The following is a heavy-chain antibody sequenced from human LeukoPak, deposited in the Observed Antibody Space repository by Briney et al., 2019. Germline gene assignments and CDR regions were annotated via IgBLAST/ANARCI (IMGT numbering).Heavy chain of an antibody. CDR3: AKALWKVPAASFDY. J-gene: IGHJ4*02. D-gene: IGHD2-2*01. CDR1: GFTFSSYG. Sequence: GGSLRLSCAASGFTFSSYGMHGVRQAPGKGLEGVAFIRYDGSNKYYADSVKGRFTISRDNSKNTLYLQMNSLRAEDTAVYYCAKALWKVPAASFDYWGQGTLVTVSS. CDR2: IRYDGSNK. V-gene: IGHV3-30*02.